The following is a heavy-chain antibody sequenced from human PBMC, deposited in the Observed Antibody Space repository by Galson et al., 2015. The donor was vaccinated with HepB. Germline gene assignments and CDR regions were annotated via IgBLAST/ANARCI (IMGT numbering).Heavy chain of an antibody. Sequence: SLRLSCAASGFTFSSYSMNWVRQAPGRGLEWVSYISFGSSTIYYADSVKGRFAISRDNAKNSLFLQMNSLRAEDTAVYYCARDPGRDGYKSGYWGQGTLVTVSS. CDR3: ARDPGRDGYKSGY. V-gene: IGHV3-48*04. CDR2: ISFGSSTI. D-gene: IGHD5-24*01. CDR1: GFTFSSYS. J-gene: IGHJ4*02.